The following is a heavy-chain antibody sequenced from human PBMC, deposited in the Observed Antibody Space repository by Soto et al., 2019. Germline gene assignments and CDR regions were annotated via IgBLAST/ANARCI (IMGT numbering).Heavy chain of an antibody. V-gene: IGHV1-18*01. CDR1: GYTFTNYG. CDR3: ARGGRFAVADTDY. J-gene: IGHJ4*02. Sequence: QVQLVQSGVEVKKPGASVKVSCKASGYTFTNYGITWVRQAPGQGLEWLGWISGYNGNTNYAQKFKGRVTITTDTSTSTACMDLRSLRYDDTAVYYCARGGRFAVADTDYWGQGTLLTVSS. D-gene: IGHD3-3*01. CDR2: ISGYNGNT.